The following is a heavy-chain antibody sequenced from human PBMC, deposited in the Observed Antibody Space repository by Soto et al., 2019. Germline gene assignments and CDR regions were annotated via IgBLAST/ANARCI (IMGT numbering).Heavy chain of an antibody. D-gene: IGHD2-2*01. Sequence: TGGSLRLSCAASGFTFSSYAMSWVRQAPGKGLEWVSAISGSGGSTYYADSVKGRFTISRDNSKNTLYLQMNSLRAEDTAVYYCAKDPKYCSSTSCYSWGQGTLVTVSS. V-gene: IGHV3-23*01. CDR3: AKDPKYCSSTSCYS. CDR1: GFTFSSYA. CDR2: ISGSGGST. J-gene: IGHJ5*02.